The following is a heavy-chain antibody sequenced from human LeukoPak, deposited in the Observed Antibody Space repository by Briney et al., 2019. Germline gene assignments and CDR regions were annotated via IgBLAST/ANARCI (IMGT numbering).Heavy chain of an antibody. J-gene: IGHJ6*02. CDR1: GDSVSSNSAA. CDR3: ARRAPPAGTLENYYYYGMDV. Sequence: SQTLSLTCAISGDSVSSNSAAWNWLRQSPSRGLEWLGRTYYRSKWYNDYAVSVKSRITINPDTSKNQFSLQLNSVTPEDTAVYYCARRAPPAGTLENYYYYGMDVWGQGTTVTVSS. V-gene: IGHV6-1*01. CDR2: TYYRSKWYN. D-gene: IGHD1-1*01.